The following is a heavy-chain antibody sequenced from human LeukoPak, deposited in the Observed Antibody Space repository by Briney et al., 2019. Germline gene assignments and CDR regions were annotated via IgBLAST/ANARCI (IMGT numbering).Heavy chain of an antibody. V-gene: IGHV3-23*01. CDR3: ARQSHWYFDL. CDR2: ISGSGDIT. Sequence: GGSLRLSCSASGFTFSNYGLSWVRQAPGKGLEWVSAISGSGDITYYAESVRGRFTISRDNAKNSLYLQMNSLRAEDTAVYYCARQSHWYFDLWGRGTLVTVSS. CDR1: GFTFSNYG. J-gene: IGHJ2*01.